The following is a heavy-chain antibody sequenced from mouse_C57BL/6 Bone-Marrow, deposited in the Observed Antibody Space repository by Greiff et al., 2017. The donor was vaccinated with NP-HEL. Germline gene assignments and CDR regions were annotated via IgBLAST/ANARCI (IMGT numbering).Heavy chain of an antibody. CDR2: IHPNSGST. CDR3: ESPLAGDYDGCYWYFDV. V-gene: IGHV1-64*01. Sequence: QVQLQQPGAELVKPGASVKLSCKASGYTFTSYWMHWVKQRPGQGLEWIGMIHPNSGSTNYNEKFKSKATLTVDKSSSTAYMQLSSLTTDDSAVYYGESPLAGDYDGCYWYFDVWGTGTTVTVSS. J-gene: IGHJ1*03. CDR1: GYTFTSYW. D-gene: IGHD2-4*01.